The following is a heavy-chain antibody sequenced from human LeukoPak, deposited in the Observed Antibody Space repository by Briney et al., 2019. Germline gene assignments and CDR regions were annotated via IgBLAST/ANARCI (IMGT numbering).Heavy chain of an antibody. J-gene: IGHJ6*03. CDR1: GLTFSYYA. CDR3: TTAKYDWDYYYYYMDV. CDR2: IKSKTDGGTA. V-gene: IGHV3-15*01. D-gene: IGHD3-16*01. Sequence: GGSLGLSFAASGLTFSYYAIHWVRPAPGKGLGWGGRIKSKTDGGTADYAAPVKGRFTISRDDSKNTLYLQMNSLKTEDTAVYYCTTAKYDWDYYYYYMDVWGKGTTVTVSS.